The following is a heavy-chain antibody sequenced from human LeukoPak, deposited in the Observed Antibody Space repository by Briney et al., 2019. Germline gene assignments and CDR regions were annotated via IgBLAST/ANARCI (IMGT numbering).Heavy chain of an antibody. CDR2: IYYSGST. D-gene: IGHD3-22*01. CDR1: GGSISTYY. V-gene: IGHV4-59*01. CDR3: ARSSGYYDSFWFDP. Sequence: SETLSLTCTVSGGSISTYYWSWIRQPPGKGLEWIGYIYYSGSTNYNPSLKSRVTISVDTSKNQFSLKLSSVTAADTAVYYCARSSGYYDSFWFDPWGQGTLVTVSS. J-gene: IGHJ5*02.